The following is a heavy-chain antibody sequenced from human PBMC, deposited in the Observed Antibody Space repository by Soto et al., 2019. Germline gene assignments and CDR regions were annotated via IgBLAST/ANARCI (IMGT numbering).Heavy chain of an antibody. CDR1: EFLLSARGVG. V-gene: IGHV2-5*01. CDR2: IYWNDNK. J-gene: IGHJ4*02. CDR3: AHSRVGTISWHYFDY. Sequence: SGPTLLNPTQTLTLTCSFSEFLLSARGVGVGWIRQPPGKALESLALIYWNDNKRYRPSLRSRLTITKDTSKNQVVLTMTDMDPVDTATYYCAHSRVGTISWHYFDYWGQGTLVTVSS. D-gene: IGHD6-13*01.